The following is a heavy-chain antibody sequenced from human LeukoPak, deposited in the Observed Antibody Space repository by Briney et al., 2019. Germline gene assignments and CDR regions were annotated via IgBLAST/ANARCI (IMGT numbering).Heavy chain of an antibody. V-gene: IGHV4-39*01. Sequence: SETLSLTCTVSGGSISSSPYYWAWIRQPPGRGLEWIGSIYYRGNTYHNPSLKSRVTISVDTSKNQFSLSAISVTAADTAVYFCARPTTGPATQGYDSWGQGILVTVAS. CDR1: GGSISSSPYY. J-gene: IGHJ4*02. D-gene: IGHD1-1*01. CDR2: IYYRGNT. CDR3: ARPTTGPATQGYDS.